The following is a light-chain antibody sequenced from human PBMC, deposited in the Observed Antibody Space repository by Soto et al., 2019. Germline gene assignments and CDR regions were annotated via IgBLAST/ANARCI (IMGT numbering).Light chain of an antibody. CDR1: QGIRND. Sequence: DIQMTQFPSSLSASVGDRVTITCRASQGIRNDLAWYQQKAGKAPKRLIYAASSLQSGVPSRFSGSGSGTEFTLAISSLQPEYFATFYCLQHSTYPLTFGQGTKVEIK. CDR3: LQHSTYPLT. J-gene: IGKJ1*01. CDR2: AAS. V-gene: IGKV1-17*01.